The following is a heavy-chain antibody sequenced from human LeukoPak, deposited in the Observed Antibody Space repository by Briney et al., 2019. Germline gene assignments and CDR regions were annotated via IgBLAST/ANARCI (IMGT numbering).Heavy chain of an antibody. CDR2: INPNSGGT. D-gene: IGHD5-12*01. CDR1: GYTFTGYY. CDR3: ARDIFSGYDSVDY. V-gene: IGHV1-2*02. Sequence: ASVKVSCKASGYTFTGYYMHWVRQAPRQGLEWMGWINPNSGGTNYAQKFQGRVTMTRDTSISTAYMELSRLRSDDTAVYYCARDIFSGYDSVDYWGQGTLVTVSS. J-gene: IGHJ4*02.